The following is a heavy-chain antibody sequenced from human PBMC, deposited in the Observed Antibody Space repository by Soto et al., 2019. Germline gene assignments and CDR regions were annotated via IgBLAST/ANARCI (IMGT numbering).Heavy chain of an antibody. CDR1: GGSFSGYY. J-gene: IGHJ6*02. Sequence: SETLSLTCAVYGGSFSGYYWSWIRQPPGKGLEWIWYIYYSGSTNYNPSLKSRVTISVDTSKNQFSLKLNSVTAADTAVYYCARDLWGYCGTDCYPLDVWGQGTTVTVSS. CDR3: ARDLWGYCGTDCYPLDV. CDR2: IYYSGST. D-gene: IGHD2-21*02. V-gene: IGHV4-59*01.